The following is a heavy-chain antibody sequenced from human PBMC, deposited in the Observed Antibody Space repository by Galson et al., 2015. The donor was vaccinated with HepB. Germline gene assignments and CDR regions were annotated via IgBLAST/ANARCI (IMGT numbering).Heavy chain of an antibody. CDR2: ISGSGGTT. CDR1: GITFSSYT. D-gene: IGHD6-6*01. V-gene: IGHV3-23*01. J-gene: IGHJ6*02. Sequence: SLRLSCAASGITFSSYTMNWVRQAPGKGLEWVSAISGSGGTTYYADSVRGRFTISRDNTKRTLYLQMNRLRGEDTALYYCAKDRNSTSPGTYGMDVWGQGTTVTVFS. CDR3: AKDRNSTSPGTYGMDV.